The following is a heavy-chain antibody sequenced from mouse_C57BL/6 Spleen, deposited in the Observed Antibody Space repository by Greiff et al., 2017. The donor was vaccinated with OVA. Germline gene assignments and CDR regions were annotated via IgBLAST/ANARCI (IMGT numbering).Heavy chain of an antibody. CDR1: GFNIKDDY. CDR2: IDPENGDT. CDR3: EGSSFLAY. V-gene: IGHV14-4*01. J-gene: IGHJ3*01. D-gene: IGHD1-1*01. Sequence: VQLQQSGAELVRPGASVKLSCTASGFNIKDDYMHWVKQRPEQGLEWIGWIDPENGDTDYASKFQGKATITADTSSNTAYLQLSSLTAEDTAVYYCEGSSFLAYWGQGTLVTVSA.